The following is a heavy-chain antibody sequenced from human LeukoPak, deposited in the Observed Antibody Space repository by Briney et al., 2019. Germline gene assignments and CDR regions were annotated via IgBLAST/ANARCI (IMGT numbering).Heavy chain of an antibody. D-gene: IGHD3-10*01. J-gene: IGHJ4*02. CDR3: ARDATGDFDH. Sequence: ASVKVSCKASGYTFTSYYMHWVRQAPGQGLEWMGTINPIGGSRSYAQKFQGRVTMTRDTSTSTVYMELSSLRSEDTAVYYCARDATGDFDHWGQGTLVTVSS. CDR1: GYTFTSYY. V-gene: IGHV1-46*01. CDR2: INPIGGSR.